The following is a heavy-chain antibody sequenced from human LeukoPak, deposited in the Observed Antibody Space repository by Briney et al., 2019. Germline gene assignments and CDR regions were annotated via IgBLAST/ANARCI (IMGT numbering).Heavy chain of an antibody. J-gene: IGHJ4*02. CDR1: GFTFSSYA. CDR3: AAGEIVVITTSMDY. Sequence: GGSLRLSCAASGFTFSSYAMSWVRQAPGKGLEWASAISGSGGSTYYADSVKGRFTISRDNSKNTLYLQMNSLRAEDTAVYYCAAGEIVVITTSMDYWGQGTLVTVSS. CDR2: ISGSGGST. V-gene: IGHV3-23*01. D-gene: IGHD3-22*01.